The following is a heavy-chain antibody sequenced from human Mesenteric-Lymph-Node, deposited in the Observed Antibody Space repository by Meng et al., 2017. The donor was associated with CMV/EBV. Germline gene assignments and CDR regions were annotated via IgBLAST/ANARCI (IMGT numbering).Heavy chain of an antibody. V-gene: IGHV3-7*01. CDR2: IKQDGSEK. J-gene: IGHJ4*02. CDR1: GFTFSSYW. Sequence: GGSLRLSCAASGFTFSSYWMSWVRQAPGKGLEWVANIKQDGSEKYYVDSVKGRFTISRDNAKNSLYLQMNSLRAEDTAVYYCARARIAARPYFDYWGQGTLVTVSS. CDR3: ARARIAARPYFDY. D-gene: IGHD6-6*01.